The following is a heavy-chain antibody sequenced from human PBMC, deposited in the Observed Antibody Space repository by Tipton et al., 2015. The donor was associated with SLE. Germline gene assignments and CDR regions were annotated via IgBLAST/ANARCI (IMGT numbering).Heavy chain of an antibody. V-gene: IGHV3-23*01. CDR2: ISGSGGST. J-gene: IGHJ6*02. CDR1: GFTFSSYA. Sequence: SLRLSCAASGFTFSSYAMSWVRQAPGKGLEWVSAISGSGGSTYYADSVKGRFTISRDNSKNTLYLQMNSLRAEDTAVYYCAIKTAGIAAALPYCSYYCRYVWGQVASGAVSS. CDR3: AIKTAGIAAALPYCSYYCRYV. D-gene: IGHD6-13*01.